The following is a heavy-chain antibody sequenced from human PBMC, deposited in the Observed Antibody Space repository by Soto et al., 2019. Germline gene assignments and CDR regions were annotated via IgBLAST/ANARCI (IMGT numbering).Heavy chain of an antibody. Sequence: QVQLVQSGAEVKKPGASVKVSCKASGYTFTSYGISWVRKAPVQGLEWMGWISAYNGNTNYAQKLQGRVIITKDTYTSTAYMELRSLRSDDTAVYYCARASRYIVATILWDYWGQGNLVTV. CDR1: GYTFTSYG. D-gene: IGHD5-12*01. J-gene: IGHJ4*02. CDR2: ISAYNGNT. CDR3: ARASRYIVATILWDY. V-gene: IGHV1-18*01.